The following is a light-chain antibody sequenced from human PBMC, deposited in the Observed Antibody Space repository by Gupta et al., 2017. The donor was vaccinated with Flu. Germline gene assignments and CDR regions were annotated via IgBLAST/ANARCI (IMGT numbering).Light chain of an antibody. CDR1: DSNIGNNA. CDR3: ASWDDSRICGV. V-gene: IGLV1-44*01. CDR2: SSN. Sequence: QSGLTQPPSLSGTPGPRVTISFSGSDSNIGNNAVNWYQQIPGTAPKVLITSSNQRPAGVPDRFSGSKSGTSASLAISGLQGEDEADYYCASWDDSRICGVFGGGTKLTVL. J-gene: IGLJ3*02.